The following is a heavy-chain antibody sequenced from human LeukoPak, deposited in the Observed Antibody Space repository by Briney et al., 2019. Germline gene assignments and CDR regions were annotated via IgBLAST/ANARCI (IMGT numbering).Heavy chain of an antibody. D-gene: IGHD6-6*01. CDR3: ARDGGIAARPSDY. CDR2: IIPILGIA. Sequence: SVKVSCKASRGTFSSYAISWVRQAPGQGLEWMGRIIPILGIANYAQKFQGRVTITADKSTSTAYMELSSLRSEDTAVYYCARDGGIAARPSDYWGQGTLVTVSS. V-gene: IGHV1-69*04. J-gene: IGHJ4*02. CDR1: RGTFSSYA.